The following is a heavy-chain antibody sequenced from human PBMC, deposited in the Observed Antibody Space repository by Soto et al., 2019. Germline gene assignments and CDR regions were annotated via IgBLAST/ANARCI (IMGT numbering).Heavy chain of an antibody. V-gene: IGHV4-34*09. J-gene: IGHJ6*02. CDR1: GGSFSGYY. CDR3: ARDVIAAAGYYYYGMDV. CDR2: IYYSGST. Sequence: PSETLSLTCAVYGGSFSGYYWSWIRQPPGKGLEWIGYIYYSGSTYYNPSLKSRVTISVDTSKNQFSLKLSSVTAADTAVYYCARDVIAAAGYYYYGMDVWGQGTTVTVSS. D-gene: IGHD6-13*01.